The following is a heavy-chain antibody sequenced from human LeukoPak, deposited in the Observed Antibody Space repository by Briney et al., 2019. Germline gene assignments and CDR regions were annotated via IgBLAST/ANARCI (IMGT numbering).Heavy chain of an antibody. CDR1: GFTVSSYE. J-gene: IGHJ5*02. Sequence: GGSLRLSCAASGFTVSSYEMNWVRQAPGKGLEWVSYISSSGSTIYYADSVKGRFTISRDNAKNSLYLQMNSLRAEDTAVYYCARRDYYGSGSYYNNWFDPWGQGTLVTVSS. CDR2: ISSSGSTI. CDR3: ARRDYYGSGSYYNNWFDP. D-gene: IGHD3-10*01. V-gene: IGHV3-48*03.